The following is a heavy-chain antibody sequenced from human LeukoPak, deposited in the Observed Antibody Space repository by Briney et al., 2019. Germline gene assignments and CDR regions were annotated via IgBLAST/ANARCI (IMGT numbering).Heavy chain of an antibody. J-gene: IGHJ4*02. D-gene: IGHD2-2*01. CDR3: ARKYSTSWYVDY. V-gene: IGHV3-48*03. CDR1: GFTFSSYE. CDR2: ISSSGSTI. Sequence: GGSLRLSCAASGFTFSSYEMNWVRQAPGKGLEWVSYISSSGSTIYYADSVKGRFTISRDNSKNALYLQMNSLRAEDTAVYYCARKYSTSWYVDYWGQGTLVTVSS.